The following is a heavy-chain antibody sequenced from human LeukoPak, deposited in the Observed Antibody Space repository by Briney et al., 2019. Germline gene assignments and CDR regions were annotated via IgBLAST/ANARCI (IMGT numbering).Heavy chain of an antibody. CDR2: FDPEDGET. Sequence: ASVKVSCKVSGYTPTELSMHWVRQAPGKGREWMGGFDPEDGETVYAQKFQGRVTMTEDTSTDTAYMELSSLRSEDTAVYYCATINMVRGGGYFDPWGQGTLVTVSS. D-gene: IGHD3-10*01. V-gene: IGHV1-24*01. CDR1: GYTPTELS. CDR3: ATINMVRGGGYFDP. J-gene: IGHJ5*02.